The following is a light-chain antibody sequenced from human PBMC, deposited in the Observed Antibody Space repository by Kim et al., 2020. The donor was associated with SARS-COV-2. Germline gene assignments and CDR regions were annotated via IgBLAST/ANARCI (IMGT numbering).Light chain of an antibody. J-gene: IGKJ2*01. Sequence: ASVGDRVTIACRASESITNHLAWFQQKPGRPPHLLIYAASALDSGVPSRFSGSGSGTDFTLTITSLQAEDAATYYCQKYDGAPYTFGQGTKVDIK. CDR2: AAS. CDR1: ESITNH. CDR3: QKYDGAPYT. V-gene: IGKV1-27*01.